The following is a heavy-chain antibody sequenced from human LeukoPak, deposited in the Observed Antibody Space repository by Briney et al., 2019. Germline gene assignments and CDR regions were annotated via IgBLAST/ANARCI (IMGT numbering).Heavy chain of an antibody. V-gene: IGHV1-46*01. CDR1: GYTFTSYY. D-gene: IGHD1-1*01. CDR3: ARDLEEPNLEPYAFDI. J-gene: IGHJ3*02. Sequence: ASVKVSCKASGYTFTSYYMHWVRQAPGQGLERMGIINPSGGSTSYAQKFQGRVTMTRDMSTSTVYMELSSLRSEDTAVYYCARDLEEPNLEPYAFDIWGQGTMVTVSS. CDR2: INPSGGST.